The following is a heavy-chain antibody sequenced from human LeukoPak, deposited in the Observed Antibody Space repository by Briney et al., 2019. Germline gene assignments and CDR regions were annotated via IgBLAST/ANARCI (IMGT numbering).Heavy chain of an antibody. CDR3: ARDTDYGDHDY. V-gene: IGHV3-33*01. CDR1: GFNFNTSG. Sequence: GGSLRLSCAASGFNFNTSGMHWVRQAPGKGLEWVAVILHDGSNKNYADSVKGRFTISRDNAKNSLYLQMNSLRAEDTAVYYCARDTDYGDHDYWGQGTLVTVSS. D-gene: IGHD4-17*01. CDR2: ILHDGSNK. J-gene: IGHJ4*02.